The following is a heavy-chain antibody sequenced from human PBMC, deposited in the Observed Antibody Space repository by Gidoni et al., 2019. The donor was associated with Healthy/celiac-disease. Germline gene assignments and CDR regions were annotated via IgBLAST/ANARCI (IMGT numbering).Heavy chain of an antibody. CDR3: ARVESGDHGSYFDY. V-gene: IGHV4-30-2*01. CDR2: IYHSGST. CDR1: GGSISSGGYS. J-gene: IGHJ4*02. D-gene: IGHD4-17*01. Sequence: QLQLHESGSGLVKTSQTLSLTCAVSGGSISSGGYSWSWIRQPPGKVLEWIGYIYHSGSTYYNPSLKSRVTISVDRSKNQFSLKLSSVTAADTAVYYCARVESGDHGSYFDYWGQGTLVTVSS.